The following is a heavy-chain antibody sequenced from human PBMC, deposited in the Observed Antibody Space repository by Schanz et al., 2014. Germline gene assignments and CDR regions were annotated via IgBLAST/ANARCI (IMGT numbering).Heavy chain of an antibody. D-gene: IGHD3-10*01. Sequence: EVHLVASGGGLVQPGGSLRLSCAASGFAVDNYYMSCVRQAPGRGLEWVSIIFTDGRTYYADSVKGRFTISRDNSKNSLYLQMNSLRAEDTAVYYCARIGGSVFDYWAQGTLVTVSS. CDR1: GFAVDNYY. V-gene: IGHV3-53*01. J-gene: IGHJ4*02. CDR3: ARIGGSVFDY. CDR2: IFTDGRT.